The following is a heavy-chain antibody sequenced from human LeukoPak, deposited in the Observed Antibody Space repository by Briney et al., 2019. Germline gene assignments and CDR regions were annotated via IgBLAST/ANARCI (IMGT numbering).Heavy chain of an antibody. D-gene: IGHD4-17*01. Sequence: GGSLRLSCAASGISFSGHFMSWIRQAPGKGLEWVAYLSNSGSSIYYADSVKGRFTISRDNANNSLFLQMNSLRVEDTALYYCTREPNDYGDYGRHYWGQGTLVTISS. V-gene: IGHV3-11*01. J-gene: IGHJ4*02. CDR3: TREPNDYGDYGRHY. CDR2: LSNSGSSI. CDR1: GISFSGHF.